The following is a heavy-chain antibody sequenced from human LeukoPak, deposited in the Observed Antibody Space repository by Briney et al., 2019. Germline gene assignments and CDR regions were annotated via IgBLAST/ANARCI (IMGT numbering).Heavy chain of an antibody. V-gene: IGHV4-4*02. CDR3: AKTQQWRSIVS. J-gene: IGHJ4*02. Sequence: SGTLSLTCAVSGGSISSTKWWTWVRQPPGKGLEWIGEIYHGGSANYNPSLKSRVTISVDKSKNQFSLKLSSVTAADTAVYYCAKTQQWRSIVSWGQGTLVTVSS. D-gene: IGHD6-19*01. CDR1: GGSISSTKW. CDR2: IYHGGSA.